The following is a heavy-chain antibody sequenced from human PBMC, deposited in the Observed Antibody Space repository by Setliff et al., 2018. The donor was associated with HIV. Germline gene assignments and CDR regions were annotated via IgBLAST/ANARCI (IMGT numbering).Heavy chain of an antibody. CDR2: INHSGST. V-gene: IGHV4-34*01. CDR1: NGSFSGYY. D-gene: IGHD3-22*01. J-gene: IGHJ3*02. Sequence: PSETLSLTCAVYNGSFSGYYWSWIRQPPGKGLEWIGEINHSGSTNYKPSLKSRVTISVDTSKNQFSLKLSSVTAADMALYYCARHGHFYDSSSSDAFDIWGHGTMVTVSS. CDR3: ARHGHFYDSSSSDAFDI.